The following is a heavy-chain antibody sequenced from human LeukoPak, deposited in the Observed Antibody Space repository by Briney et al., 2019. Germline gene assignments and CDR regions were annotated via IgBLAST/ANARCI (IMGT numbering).Heavy chain of an antibody. CDR3: ARSLGWELLSSPFDY. Sequence: GGSLRLSCEASGFTFSDYYMSWVRQAPGKGLEWVAVISYDGSNKYYADSVKGRFTISRDNSKNTLYLQMNSLRAEDTAVYYCARSLGWELLSSPFDYWGQGTLVTVSS. CDR1: GFTFSDYY. CDR2: ISYDGSNK. V-gene: IGHV3-30-3*01. D-gene: IGHD3-10*01. J-gene: IGHJ4*02.